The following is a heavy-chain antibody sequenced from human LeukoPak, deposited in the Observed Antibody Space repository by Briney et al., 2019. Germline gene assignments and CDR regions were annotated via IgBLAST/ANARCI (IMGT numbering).Heavy chain of an antibody. V-gene: IGHV3-21*01. CDR2: ISSSSSYI. D-gene: IGHD6-19*01. CDR3: ARVGAIAVAGSFDY. CDR1: GFSFSSYS. J-gene: IGHJ4*02. Sequence: GGSLRLSCAASGFSFSSYSMNWVRQAPGKGLEWVSSISSSSSYIYYADSVKGRFTISRDNAKNSLYLQMNSLRAEDTAVYYCARVGAIAVAGSFDYWGQGTLVTVSS.